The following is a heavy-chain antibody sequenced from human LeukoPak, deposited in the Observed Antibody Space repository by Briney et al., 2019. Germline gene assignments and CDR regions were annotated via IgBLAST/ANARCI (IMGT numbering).Heavy chain of an antibody. J-gene: IGHJ6*03. Sequence: GGSLRLSCAASGFTFSNYWMSWVRQAPGKGLEWVANIDQYGSERYFVDSVKGRFTISRDSAKNSLSLQMNSLRADDTAVYYCARDNGYCSSASCYHYYMDVWGKGTTVTVSS. CDR3: ARDNGYCSSASCYHYYMDV. D-gene: IGHD2-2*03. CDR1: GFTFSNYW. V-gene: IGHV3-7*01. CDR2: IDQYGSER.